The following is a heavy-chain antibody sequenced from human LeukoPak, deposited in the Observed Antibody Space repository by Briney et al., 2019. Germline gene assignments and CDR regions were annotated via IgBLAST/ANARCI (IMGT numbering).Heavy chain of an antibody. V-gene: IGHV3-30-3*01. Sequence: PGGSLRLSCAASGFTFSSYAMHWVRQAPGKGLEWVAVISYDGSNKYYADSVKGRFTISRDNSKNTLYLQMNSLRAEDTAVYYCAKAAPDDYGDYLEIDYWGQGTLVTVSS. CDR1: GFTFSSYA. CDR3: AKAAPDDYGDYLEIDY. J-gene: IGHJ4*02. CDR2: ISYDGSNK. D-gene: IGHD4-17*01.